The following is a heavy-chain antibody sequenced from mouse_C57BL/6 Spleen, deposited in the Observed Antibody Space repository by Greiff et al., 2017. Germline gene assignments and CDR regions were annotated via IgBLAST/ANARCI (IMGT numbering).Heavy chain of an antibody. D-gene: IGHD1-1*01. CDR3: ARFDYGSSYEYYFDY. CDR2: IYPGDGDT. V-gene: IGHV1-82*01. Sequence: QVQLQQSGPELVKPGASVKISCKASGYAFSSSWMNWVKQRPGKGLEWIGRIYPGDGDTNYNGKFKGKATLTADKSSSTAYMQLSSLTSDDSAVYFCARFDYGSSYEYYFDYWGQGTTLTVSS. J-gene: IGHJ2*01. CDR1: GYAFSSSW.